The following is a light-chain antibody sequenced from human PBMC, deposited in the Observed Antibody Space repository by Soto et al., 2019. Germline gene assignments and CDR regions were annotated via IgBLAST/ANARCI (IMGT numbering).Light chain of an antibody. CDR2: KVS. CDR1: QSLVYRDGNTY. V-gene: IGKV2-30*01. CDR3: MQGSHWPYT. J-gene: IGKJ2*01. Sequence: VVMTQSPMSLPVTLGQPASISCTSSQSLVYRDGNTYLNWFHQRPGQPPRRLIYKVSNRDSGVTDRFSGSGSASAFTLKISRVAAEDVGLYYCMQGSHWPYTFGQGTKLEIK.